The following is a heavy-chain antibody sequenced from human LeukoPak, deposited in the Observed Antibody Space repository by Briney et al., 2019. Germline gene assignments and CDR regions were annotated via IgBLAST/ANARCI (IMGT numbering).Heavy chain of an antibody. V-gene: IGHV4-30-2*01. J-gene: IGHJ5*02. Sequence: PSQTLSLTCTVSGGPISSGGYSWSWIRQPPGKGLEWIGYIYHSGSTYYNPSLKSRVTISVDRSKNQFSLKLSSVTAADTAVYYCARDHGDFTYWFDPWGQGTLVTVSS. CDR1: GGPISSGGYS. CDR3: ARDHGDFTYWFDP. CDR2: IYHSGST. D-gene: IGHD4-17*01.